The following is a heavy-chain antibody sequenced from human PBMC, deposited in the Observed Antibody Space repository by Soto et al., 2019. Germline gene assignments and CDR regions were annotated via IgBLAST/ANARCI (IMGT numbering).Heavy chain of an antibody. CDR3: ARHDGIVVVSMDV. CDR1: GGSISSYY. Sequence: SGTLSLTCTISGGSISSYYWSWLRQPPGKGLEWIGYIYYSGSTNYNPSLKSRVTISVDTSKNQFSLNLRSVTAADTAVYYCARHDGIVVVSMDVWGKGTTDTVSS. CDR2: IYYSGST. V-gene: IGHV4-59*08. D-gene: IGHD2-21*01. J-gene: IGHJ6*04.